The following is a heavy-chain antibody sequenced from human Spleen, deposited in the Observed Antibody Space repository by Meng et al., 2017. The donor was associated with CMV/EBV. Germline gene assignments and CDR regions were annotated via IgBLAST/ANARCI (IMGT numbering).Heavy chain of an antibody. CDR2: ISAYNGNT. V-gene: IGHV1-18*01. D-gene: IGHD3-9*01. J-gene: IGHJ5*02. Sequence: YTFTSDGISWVRQATGQRLERMGWISAYNGNTNYAQKLQGRVTMTTDTSTSTAYMELRSLRSDDTAVYYCARVSYYDILSVDWFDPWGQGTLVTVSS. CDR1: YTFTSDG. CDR3: ARVSYYDILSVDWFDP.